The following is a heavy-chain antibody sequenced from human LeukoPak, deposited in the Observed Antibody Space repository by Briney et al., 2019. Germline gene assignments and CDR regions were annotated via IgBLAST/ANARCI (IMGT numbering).Heavy chain of an antibody. V-gene: IGHV3-23*01. Sequence: GGSLRLSCAASGFTFSIYAMSWVRQAPWKGLEWVSAISGSGDSTYYADSVKGRFTISRDNSKNTLYLQMNSLRAEDTAIYYCAKDGRSSGWFAFDYWGQGTLVTVSS. CDR3: AKDGRSSGWFAFDY. CDR1: GFTFSIYA. J-gene: IGHJ4*02. D-gene: IGHD6-19*01. CDR2: ISGSGDST.